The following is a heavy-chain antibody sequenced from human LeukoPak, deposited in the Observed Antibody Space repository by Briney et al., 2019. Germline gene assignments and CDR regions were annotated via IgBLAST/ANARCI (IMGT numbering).Heavy chain of an antibody. J-gene: IGHJ4*02. Sequence: GESLKISCQVSGYIFTDYWIGWVRQMPGKGLESMGIIYPADSDTAYSPFFQGQVTISADKSIRTVSLQWSSLKASDTAMYYCARQSRDGSKTRGYYFDHGGQGTLVTVSS. D-gene: IGHD3-10*01. V-gene: IGHV5-51*01. CDR2: IYPADSDT. CDR1: GYIFTDYW. CDR3: ARQSRDGSKTRGYYFDH.